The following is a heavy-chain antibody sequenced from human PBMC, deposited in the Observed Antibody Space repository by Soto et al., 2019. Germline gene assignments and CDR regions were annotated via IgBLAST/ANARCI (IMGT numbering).Heavy chain of an antibody. D-gene: IGHD4-4*01. V-gene: IGHV4-34*01. J-gene: IGHJ5*02. CDR2: INHSGSV. CDR3: AKVITDSWFGP. Sequence: SETLSLTCAVYGGSFSGYHWTWIRQPPGKGLQWIGNINHSGSVNYNPSLESRVTMSVDTSKNQFSLNLSSVTAADTAVYYCAKVITDSWFGPWGQGTLVTVS. CDR1: GGSFSGYH.